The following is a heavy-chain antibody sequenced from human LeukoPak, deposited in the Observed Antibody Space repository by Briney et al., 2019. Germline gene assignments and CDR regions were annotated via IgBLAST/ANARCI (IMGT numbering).Heavy chain of an antibody. CDR3: AEVPYGSGTRGGFDY. CDR1: GFTFSSYG. CDR2: ISGSGDYT. J-gene: IGHJ4*02. V-gene: IGHV3-23*01. Sequence: GGTLRLSCAASGFTFSSYGMSWVRQAPGKGLEWVSAISGSGDYTYYADSVKGRFTISRDNSKNTLYLHMNSLRAEDTAVYYCAEVPYGSGTRGGFDYWGQGTLVTVSS. D-gene: IGHD3-10*01.